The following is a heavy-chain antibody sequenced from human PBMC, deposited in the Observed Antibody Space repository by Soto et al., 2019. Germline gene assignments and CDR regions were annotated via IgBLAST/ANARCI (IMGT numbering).Heavy chain of an antibody. CDR2: IYYSGST. Sequence: SETLSLTCTVSGGSISSYYWSWIRQPPGKGLEWIGYIYYSGSTNYNPSLKSRVTISVDTSKNQFSLKLSSVTAADTAVYYCARYGYDILTGYYTIDYWGQGTLVTVSS. J-gene: IGHJ4*02. V-gene: IGHV4-59*01. CDR3: ARYGYDILTGYYTIDY. D-gene: IGHD3-9*01. CDR1: GGSISSYY.